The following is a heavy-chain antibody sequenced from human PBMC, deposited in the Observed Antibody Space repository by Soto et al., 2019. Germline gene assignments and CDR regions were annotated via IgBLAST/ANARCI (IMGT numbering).Heavy chain of an antibody. CDR2: ISTYNGNT. CDR1: GYTFTSNG. D-gene: IGHD2-15*01. CDR3: ARDERACSGGRCYSAECVDY. V-gene: IGHV1-18*01. J-gene: IGHJ4*02. Sequence: QVQLVQSGAEVKKPGASVKVSCKASGYTFTSNGISWVRQAPGQGLEWMGWISTYNGNTNYAQKFQGRVTMTTDTSTSTAYMKLRSLTSDDTAVYYCARDERACSGGRCYSAECVDYWGQGTLVTVSS.